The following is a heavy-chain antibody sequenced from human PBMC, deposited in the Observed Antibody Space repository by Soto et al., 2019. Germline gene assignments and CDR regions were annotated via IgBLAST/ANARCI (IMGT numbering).Heavy chain of an antibody. CDR3: ARGLGVYDFWGGSSPKIWFDP. D-gene: IGHD3-3*01. J-gene: IGHJ5*02. Sequence: LETLSLTCAVYGGSFSGYYWSWIRQPPGKGLEWIGEINHSGSTNYNPSLKSRVTISVDTSKNQFSLKLSSVTAADTAVYYCARGLGVYDFWGGSSPKIWFDPWGQGTLVTVSS. CDR2: INHSGST. V-gene: IGHV4-34*01. CDR1: GGSFSGYY.